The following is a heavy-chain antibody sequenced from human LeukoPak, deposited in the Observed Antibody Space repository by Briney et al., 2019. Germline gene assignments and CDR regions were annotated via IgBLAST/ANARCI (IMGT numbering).Heavy chain of an antibody. Sequence: GGSLRLSCAASGFIFSRHGMHWVRQAPGKGLEWMAVTSADDSDKYYADSVKGRFTISRDNSKNTLYLQLNSLSAEDTAMYYCAKEGESGYSGGFDHWGQGTLVTVSS. D-gene: IGHD3-3*01. CDR2: TSADDSDK. CDR3: AKEGESGYSGGFDH. V-gene: IGHV3-30*18. CDR1: GFIFSRHG. J-gene: IGHJ4*02.